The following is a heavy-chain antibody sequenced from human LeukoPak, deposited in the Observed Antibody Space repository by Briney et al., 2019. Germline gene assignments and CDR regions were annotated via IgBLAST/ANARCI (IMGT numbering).Heavy chain of an antibody. D-gene: IGHD6-19*01. V-gene: IGHV3-53*04. J-gene: IGHJ4*02. CDR1: GFTVSSNY. CDR3: ARGGTPGYSSGRIDY. CDR2: IYSAGNT. Sequence: GGSLRLSCVASGFTVSSNYMSWVRQAPGKGLEWVSVIYSAGNTYYADSVKGRFTISRHNSENTLYLHMNSLKVEDTAVYFCARGGTPGYSSGRIDYWGQGTLVTVSS.